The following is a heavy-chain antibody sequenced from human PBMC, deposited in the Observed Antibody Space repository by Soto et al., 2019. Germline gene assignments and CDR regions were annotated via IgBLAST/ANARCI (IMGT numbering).Heavy chain of an antibody. J-gene: IGHJ4*02. CDR1: GYTFTNYY. CDR3: ARDLAAGDH. V-gene: IGHV1-46*01. D-gene: IGHD6-13*01. Sequence: QVQLVQSGAEVKKPGASVKVSCKASGYTFTNYYIHWVRQAPGQGLEWMGIINPTSGSTNYAQKFQGRFTLTYDTSTTTVYMELSGMRSEDTAVVYGARDLAAGDHWGQGTLVTVSS. CDR2: INPTSGST.